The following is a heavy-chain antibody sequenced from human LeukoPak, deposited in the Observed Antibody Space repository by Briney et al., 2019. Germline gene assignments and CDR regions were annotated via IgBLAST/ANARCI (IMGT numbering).Heavy chain of an antibody. CDR2: IYYSGT. V-gene: IGHV4-39*01. Sequence: SETLSLTCTVSGVSISSSNYYWGWIRQPPGKGLEWIGIIYYSGTYYNPSLKSRVTISVDTSKNQFSLKLSSVTAADTAVYYCAGYSGYYSGAFDIWGQGTMVTVSS. CDR1: GVSISSSNYY. CDR3: AGYSGYYSGAFDI. J-gene: IGHJ3*02. D-gene: IGHD3-22*01.